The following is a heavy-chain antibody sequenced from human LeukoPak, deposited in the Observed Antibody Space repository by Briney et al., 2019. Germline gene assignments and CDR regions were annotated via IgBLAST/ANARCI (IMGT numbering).Heavy chain of an antibody. Sequence: GGSLRLSCAASGFTFSSYSMNWVRQAPGKGLEGVSYISSSSSNKYYADSVKGRFNISRDNAKNSLYLQMNSLRAEDTAVYYCARDRTDLDYWGQGTLVTVSS. CDR1: GFTFSSYS. CDR2: ISSSSSNK. CDR3: ARDRTDLDY. V-gene: IGHV3-48*01. J-gene: IGHJ4*02.